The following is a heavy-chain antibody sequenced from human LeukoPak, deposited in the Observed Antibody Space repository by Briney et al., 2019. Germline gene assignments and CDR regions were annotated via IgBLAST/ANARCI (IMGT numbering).Heavy chain of an antibody. Sequence: PSETLSLTCTVSGGSISNSSYYWGWIRQPPGKGLEWIGRIYYSGSTYYNPSLKSRFTISVDTSKNQFSLKLSSVTAADTAVYYCARHPSWFDPWGQGTLVTVSS. V-gene: IGHV4-39*01. J-gene: IGHJ5*02. CDR2: IYYSGST. CDR3: ARHPSWFDP. CDR1: GGSISNSSYY.